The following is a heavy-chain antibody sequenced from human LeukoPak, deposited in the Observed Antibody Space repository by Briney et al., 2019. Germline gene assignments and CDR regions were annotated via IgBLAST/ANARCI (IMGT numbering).Heavy chain of an antibody. CDR2: INPNSGGT. CDR3: ASSFPQGTHYCSGCSCYGY. CDR1: GYTFTGYY. Sequence: ASVKVSCKASGYTFTGYYMHWVRQAPGQGLEWMGWINPNSGGTNYAQKFQGRVTMTRDTSISTAYMELSRLRSDDTAVYYCASSFPQGTHYCSGCSCYGYWGQGTLVTVSS. V-gene: IGHV1-2*02. J-gene: IGHJ4*02. D-gene: IGHD2-15*01.